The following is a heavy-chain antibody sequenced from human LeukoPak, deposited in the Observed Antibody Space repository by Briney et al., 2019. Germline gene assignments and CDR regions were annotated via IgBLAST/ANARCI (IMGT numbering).Heavy chain of an antibody. D-gene: IGHD2-15*01. CDR3: ARAVRRDSGGWRLDY. J-gene: IGHJ4*02. CDR1: GYTFTGYD. Sequence: ASVKVSCEVSGYTFTGYDIGGGRRAPREGLGWVGCMNLNSGNTGYAQKFQGRVTMTRNTSISTAYMELSSLRSEDTAVYYCARAVRRDSGGWRLDYWGQGTLVTVSS. CDR2: MNLNSGNT. V-gene: IGHV1-8*01.